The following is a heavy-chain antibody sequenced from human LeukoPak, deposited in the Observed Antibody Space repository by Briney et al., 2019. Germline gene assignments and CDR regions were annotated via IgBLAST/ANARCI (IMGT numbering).Heavy chain of an antibody. CDR3: AYTNNSKY. CDR1: GFTFSSYS. J-gene: IGHJ4*02. CDR2: ISSSSSTI. V-gene: IGHV3-48*04. Sequence: GGSLRLSCAASGFTFSSYSMNWVLQAPGKGLEWVSYISSSSSTIYYADSVKGRFTISRDDAKNSLSLQMNSVRAEDTAVYYCAYTNNSKYWGQGTLVTVSS. D-gene: IGHD3-16*01.